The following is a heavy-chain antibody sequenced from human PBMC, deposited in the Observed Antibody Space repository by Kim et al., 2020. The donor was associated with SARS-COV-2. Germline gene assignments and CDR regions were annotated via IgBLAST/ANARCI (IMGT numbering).Heavy chain of an antibody. CDR3: ARAVWVLRFLEWELHNAFDI. CDR1: GGSFSGYY. J-gene: IGHJ3*02. V-gene: IGHV4-34*01. D-gene: IGHD3-3*01. Sequence: SETLSLACAVYGGSFSGYYWSWIRQPPGKGLEWIGEINHSGSTNYNPSLKSRVTISVDTSKNQFSLKLSSVTAADTAVYYCARAVWVLRFLEWELHNAFDIWGQGTMVTVSS. CDR2: INHSGST.